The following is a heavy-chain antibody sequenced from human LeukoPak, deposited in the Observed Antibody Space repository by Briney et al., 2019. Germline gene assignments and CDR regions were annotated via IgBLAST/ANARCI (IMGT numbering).Heavy chain of an antibody. V-gene: IGHV1-2*02. CDR2: INPNTGVT. D-gene: IGHD5-18*01. CDR1: GYTFTGYY. CDR3: ARALEVDTAMDL. Sequence: GASVKVSCKASGYTFTGYYIHWVRQAPGQGLEWMGWINPNTGVTNYAQKFQGRVTITTDESTSTAYMELSSLRSEDTAVYYCARALEVDTAMDLWGQGTLVTVSS. J-gene: IGHJ4*02.